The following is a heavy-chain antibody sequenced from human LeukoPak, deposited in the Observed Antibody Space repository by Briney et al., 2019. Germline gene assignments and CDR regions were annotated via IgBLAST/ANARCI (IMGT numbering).Heavy chain of an antibody. CDR1: GFTFSSYW. D-gene: IGHD3-10*01. J-gene: IGHJ4*02. CDR2: IKQDGSEK. CDR3: ASGDYGSGSLYFDY. Sequence: GGSLRLSCAASGFTFSSYWMSWVRQAPGKGLERVANIKQDGSEKYYVDSVKGRFTISRDNAKNSLYLQMNSLRAEDTAVYYCASGDYGSGSLYFDYWGQGTLVTVSS. V-gene: IGHV3-7*01.